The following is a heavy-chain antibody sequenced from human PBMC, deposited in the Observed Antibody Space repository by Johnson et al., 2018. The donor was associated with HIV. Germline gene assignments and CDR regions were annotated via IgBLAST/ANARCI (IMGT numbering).Heavy chain of an antibody. D-gene: IGHD1-7*01. CDR2: IWYDGSNK. V-gene: IGHV3-33*08. CDR3: ARRGNYLADAFDI. Sequence: VQLVESGGGVVQPGRSLRLSCAASGFTFSSYAMHWVRQAPGKGLEWVAVIWYDGSNKYYADSVKGRFTISRDNSKSTLYLQMNSLRAEDTAVYYCARRGNYLADAFDIWGQGTMVTVSS. J-gene: IGHJ3*02. CDR1: GFTFSSYA.